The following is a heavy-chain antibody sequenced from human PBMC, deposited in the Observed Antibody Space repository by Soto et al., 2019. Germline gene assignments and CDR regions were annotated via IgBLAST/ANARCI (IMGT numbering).Heavy chain of an antibody. CDR3: AMKLELLPDYYYDMDV. CDR1: GFTFSSYA. D-gene: IGHD1-7*01. V-gene: IGHV3-30-3*01. Sequence: QVQLVESGGGVVQPGRSLRLSCAASGFTFSSYAMHWDRQAPGTGLEWVAVISSDGGNKYYADSVKGRFTISRDTSKNTLYLQMNSLRAEDTAVYYCAMKLELLPDYYYDMDVGGQGTTVTVSS. CDR2: ISSDGGNK. J-gene: IGHJ6*02.